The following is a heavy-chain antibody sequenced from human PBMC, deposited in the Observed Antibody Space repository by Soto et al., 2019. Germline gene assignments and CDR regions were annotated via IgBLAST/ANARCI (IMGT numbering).Heavy chain of an antibody. Sequence: GESLKISCKGSGYSFTSYWISWVRQMPGKGLEWMGRIDPSDSYTNYSPSFQGHVTISADKSISTAYLQWSSLKASDTAMYYCARLRCSGGSCYSGYYYGMDVWGQGTTVTVSS. CDR3: ARLRCSGGSCYSGYYYGMDV. D-gene: IGHD2-15*01. V-gene: IGHV5-10-1*01. CDR1: GYSFTSYW. CDR2: IDPSDSYT. J-gene: IGHJ6*02.